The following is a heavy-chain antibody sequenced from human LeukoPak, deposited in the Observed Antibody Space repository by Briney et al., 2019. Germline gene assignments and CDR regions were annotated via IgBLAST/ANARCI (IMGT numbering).Heavy chain of an antibody. CDR1: GFTFSSYA. V-gene: IGHV3-23*01. CDR2: ISGSGGST. CDR3: AKDRFRRNYGDYFDY. D-gene: IGHD4-17*01. Sequence: TGGSLRLSWAASGFTFSSYAMSWVRQAPGKGLEWVSAISGSGGSTYYADSVKGRFTISRDNSKNTLYLQMNSLRAEDTAVYYCAKDRFRRNYGDYFDYWGQGTLVTVSS. J-gene: IGHJ4*02.